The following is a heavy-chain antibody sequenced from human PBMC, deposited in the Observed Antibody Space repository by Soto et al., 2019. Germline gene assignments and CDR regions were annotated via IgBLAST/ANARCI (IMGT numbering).Heavy chain of an antibody. J-gene: IGHJ6*02. CDR1: GFTFSSYG. CDR2: ISYDGSNK. D-gene: IGHD5-12*01. V-gene: IGHV3-30*18. Sequence: QVQLVESGGGVVQPGRSLRLSCAASGFTFSSYGMHWVRQAPGKGLEWVAVISYDGSNKYYADSVKGRFTISRDNSKNTLYLQMNSLRAEDTAVYYCAKGVIVATITGYYYYYGMDVWGQGTTVTVSS. CDR3: AKGVIVATITGYYYYYGMDV.